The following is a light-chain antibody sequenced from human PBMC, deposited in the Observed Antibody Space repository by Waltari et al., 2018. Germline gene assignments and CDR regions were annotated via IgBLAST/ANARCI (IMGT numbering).Light chain of an antibody. CDR1: QNINNW. CDR2: KSS. CDR3: QQYRTFHWT. Sequence: DIQMTQSPSTLSASVGDRVPITCRASQNINNWLAWYQQKPGKAPSLLIYKSSSLQTGVPGRFSGSGSGTEFTLTINSLQLDDSATYHCQQYRTFHWTFGQGTKVEIK. V-gene: IGKV1-5*03. J-gene: IGKJ1*01.